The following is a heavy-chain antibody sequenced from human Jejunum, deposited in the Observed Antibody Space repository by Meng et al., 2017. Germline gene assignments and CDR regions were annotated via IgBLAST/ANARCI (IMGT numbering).Heavy chain of an antibody. CDR1: GFTFEDHT. CDR2: IRWSRGSV. Sequence: GGSLRLSCAVSGFTFEDHTMPWVRQRPGKGLEWVAGIRWSRGSVYDADSVKGRFTVSRGNARNSLYLRMSSLRAEDTALYYCAKDIARYGGNSAVSPASAFAVWGQGTMVT. J-gene: IGHJ3*01. V-gene: IGHV3-9*01. D-gene: IGHD4-23*01. CDR3: AKDIARYGGNSAVSPASAFAV.